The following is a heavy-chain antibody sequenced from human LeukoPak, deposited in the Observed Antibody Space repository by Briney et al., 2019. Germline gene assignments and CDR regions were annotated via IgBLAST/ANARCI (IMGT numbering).Heavy chain of an antibody. Sequence: GGSLRLSCAASGFTVSTNYMSWVRQALGKGLEWVSLIYNGDSTYYADSVKGRFTISRDNSKSTLYLQVNSLRAEDTAVYYCARIKTIFGVVIHDAFDIWGQGTMVTVSS. CDR3: ARIKTIFGVVIHDAFDI. V-gene: IGHV3-53*01. J-gene: IGHJ3*02. CDR1: GFTVSTNY. CDR2: IYNGDST. D-gene: IGHD3-3*01.